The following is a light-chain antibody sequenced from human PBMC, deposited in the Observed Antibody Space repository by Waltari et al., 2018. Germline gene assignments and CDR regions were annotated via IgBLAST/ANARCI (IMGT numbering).Light chain of an antibody. CDR1: RSNIGSNY. Sequence: QSVLTQPPSASGTPGQRVTISCSGSRSNIGSNYVYWYQQVPGTAPKHLIYRNNQRPSGVPVRVSGSKSGTSASLAISGLRSEDEVDYYCAAWEDSLSGRVFGGGTKVTVL. CDR2: RNN. V-gene: IGLV1-47*01. CDR3: AAWEDSLSGRV. J-gene: IGLJ3*02.